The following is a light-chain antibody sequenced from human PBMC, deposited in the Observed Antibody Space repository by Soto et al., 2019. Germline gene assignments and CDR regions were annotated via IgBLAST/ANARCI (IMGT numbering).Light chain of an antibody. CDR2: GAS. J-gene: IGKJ1*01. V-gene: IGKV3-20*01. CDR1: QSVSSSY. CDR3: QQYGSSPRT. Sequence: EIVLTHSPCTLSWSPGERATLSSRASQSVSSSYLAWYQQKHGQAPRLLIYGASSRATGIPDRFSGSGYGTDFNLTISRLETEDFAVYYCQQYGSSPRTFGQGTKVDIK.